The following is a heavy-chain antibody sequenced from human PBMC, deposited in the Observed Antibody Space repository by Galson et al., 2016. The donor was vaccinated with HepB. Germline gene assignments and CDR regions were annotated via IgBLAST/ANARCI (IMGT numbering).Heavy chain of an antibody. J-gene: IGHJ4*02. CDR1: GGSISSGDYY. CDR3: ARGSAFGGVDN. V-gene: IGHV4-30-4*08. D-gene: IGHD3-16*01. Sequence: TLSLTCTVSGGSISSGDYYWSWIRQPPGKGLEWIGYIYYSGSAYHSPSLESRVTISVDTSKNQFSLKLNSVTAADTAVYYCARGSAFGGVDNWGQGTLVTVSS. CDR2: IYYSGSA.